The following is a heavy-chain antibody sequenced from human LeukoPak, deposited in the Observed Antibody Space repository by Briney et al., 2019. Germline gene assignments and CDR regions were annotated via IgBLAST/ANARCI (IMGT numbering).Heavy chain of an antibody. J-gene: IGHJ4*02. Sequence: SGGSLRLSCAASGFTFSSYAMSWVRQAPGKGLEWVANIKQDGSEKYYVDSVKGRFTISRDNAKNSLYLQMNSLRAEDTAVYYCARLRVWNSAHDYWGQGTLVTVSS. CDR2: IKQDGSEK. CDR1: GFTFSSYA. V-gene: IGHV3-7*01. D-gene: IGHD1-7*01. CDR3: ARLRVWNSAHDY.